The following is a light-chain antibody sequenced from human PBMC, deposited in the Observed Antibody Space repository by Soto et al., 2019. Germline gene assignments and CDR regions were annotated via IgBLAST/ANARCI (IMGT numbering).Light chain of an antibody. Sequence: DIQMTQSPSTLSASLEDRVTISCRASQRVSRWLAWYQQKPGKAPKLLISDVSNLERGVPSRFSGSGSGTEFTLTISSLETDDVATYYCQQYSSYASFGQGTKVDIK. CDR3: QQYSSYAS. CDR2: DVS. CDR1: QRVSRW. V-gene: IGKV1-5*01. J-gene: IGKJ1*01.